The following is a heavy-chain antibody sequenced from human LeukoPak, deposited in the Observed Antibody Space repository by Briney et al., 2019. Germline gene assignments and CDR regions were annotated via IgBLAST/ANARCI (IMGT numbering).Heavy chain of an antibody. J-gene: IGHJ4*02. CDR2: ISGSGGRT. V-gene: IGHV3-23*01. D-gene: IGHD6-19*01. CDR1: GLTFSSYA. Sequence: GGSLRLSCAASGLTFSSYAMSWVRQAPGKGLEWVAAISGSGGRTYYADSLKGRFTISRDNSKNTLYLQMNSLRAEDTAVYYCAKAPRIAVADAFDYWGQGTLVAVSS. CDR3: AKAPRIAVADAFDY.